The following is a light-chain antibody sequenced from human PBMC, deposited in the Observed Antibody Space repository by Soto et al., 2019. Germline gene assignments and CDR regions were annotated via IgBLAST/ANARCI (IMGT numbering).Light chain of an antibody. Sequence: QSALTQPASVSGSRGQSITISCTGTSSDIGGYDYVSWYQQRPGKAPKLMIYEVRYRPSGVSNRFSGSKSGNTASLTISGLQAEDEADYYCCSYAGSRTYVFGPGTKVTVL. V-gene: IGLV2-14*01. CDR1: SSDIGGYDY. CDR3: CSYAGSRTYV. J-gene: IGLJ1*01. CDR2: EVR.